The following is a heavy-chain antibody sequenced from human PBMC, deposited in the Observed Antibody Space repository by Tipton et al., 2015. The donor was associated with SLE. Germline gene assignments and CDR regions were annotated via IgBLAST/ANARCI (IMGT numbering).Heavy chain of an antibody. Sequence: SGFSFRSYGMHWVRQAPGKGLQWVAVIWYDGSSKYYADSVKGRFIISRDNSKNTLYLQMNSLRAEDTAVYYCAKDRGDLGRSEYFQHWGQGTLVTVSS. V-gene: IGHV3-33*06. CDR2: IWYDGSSK. CDR1: GFSFRSYG. J-gene: IGHJ1*01. D-gene: IGHD3-10*01. CDR3: AKDRGDLGRSEYFQH.